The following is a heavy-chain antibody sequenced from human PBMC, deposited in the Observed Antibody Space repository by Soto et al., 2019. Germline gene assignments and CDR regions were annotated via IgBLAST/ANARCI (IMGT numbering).Heavy chain of an antibody. D-gene: IGHD1-26*01. V-gene: IGHV3-30*18. J-gene: IGHJ6*02. Sequence: QVQLVESGGGVVQPGRSLRLSCAASGFTFSSYGMHWVRQAPGKGLEWVAVISYDGSNKYYADSVKGRFTIYRDNSKNTIYLQMNSLRAEDTAVYYCAKVQVLTLATRYGMHVRFHGATVTVSS. CDR3: AKVQVLTLATRYGMHV. CDR1: GFTFSSYG. CDR2: ISYDGSNK.